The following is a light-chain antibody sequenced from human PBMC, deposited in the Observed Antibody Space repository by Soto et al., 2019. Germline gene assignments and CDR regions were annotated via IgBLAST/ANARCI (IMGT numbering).Light chain of an antibody. CDR3: QHHNSYPLT. CDR1: QGIYSH. Sequence: DIQLTQSPSFLSASVGDRVTITCRASQGIYSHLAWYQQKPGKAPKLLIYAASTLQSGVPSRFSGSRSGTDCTLTVSSLQPDDFATYYCQHHNSYPLTFGGGTKVEIK. J-gene: IGKJ4*01. V-gene: IGKV1-9*01. CDR2: AAS.